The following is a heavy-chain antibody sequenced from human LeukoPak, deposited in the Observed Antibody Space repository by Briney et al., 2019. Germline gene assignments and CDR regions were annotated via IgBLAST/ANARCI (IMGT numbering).Heavy chain of an antibody. CDR3: ARDQRIGGYSYGLTGNFDY. Sequence: GGSLRLSCAASGFTFSNYAMSWVRQAPGKGLEWVAVISDDGSNKYYADSVKGRFTISRDNSKNTLYLQMNSLRTEDTAVYYCARDQRIGGYSYGLTGNFDYWGQGTLVTVSS. D-gene: IGHD5-18*01. CDR2: ISDDGSNK. CDR1: GFTFSNYA. J-gene: IGHJ4*02. V-gene: IGHV3-30-3*01.